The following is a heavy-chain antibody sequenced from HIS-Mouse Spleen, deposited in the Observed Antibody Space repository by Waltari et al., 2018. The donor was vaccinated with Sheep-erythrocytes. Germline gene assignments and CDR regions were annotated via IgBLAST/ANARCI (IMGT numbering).Heavy chain of an antibody. CDR3: ARDPLTGADY. CDR2: IHYSGRT. D-gene: IGHD7-27*01. CDR1: GGSISSGGYY. V-gene: IGHV4-31*03. Sequence: QVQLQESGPGLVKPSQTLSLTCTVSGGSISSGGYYWSWIRQHPGKGLEWIGYIHYSGRTSYHQSLKSRVTISVDTSKNQFSLKRSSVTAADTAVYYCARDPLTGADYWGQGTLVTVSS. J-gene: IGHJ4*02.